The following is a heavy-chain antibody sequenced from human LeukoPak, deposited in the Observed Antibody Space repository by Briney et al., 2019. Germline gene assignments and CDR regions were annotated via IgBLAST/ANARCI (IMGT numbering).Heavy chain of an antibody. J-gene: IGHJ4*02. CDR2: VWSDGSNR. CDR1: GFTFNTYG. Sequence: PGGSLRLSCAASGFTFNTYGMHWVRQAPGKGLEWIAAVWSDGSNRFYADSVEGRFTISRDNSKNTLYLQMNSLRAEDTAVYYCAKSNTESQTTVGNWGQGTLVSVSS. D-gene: IGHD1-14*01. V-gene: IGHV3-33*06. CDR3: AKSNTESQTTVGN.